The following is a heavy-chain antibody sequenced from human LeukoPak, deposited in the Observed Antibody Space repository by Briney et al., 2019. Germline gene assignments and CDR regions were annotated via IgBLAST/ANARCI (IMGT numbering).Heavy chain of an antibody. CDR2: INPNSGVT. J-gene: IGHJ5*02. CDR3: ARSSMVDAASPGT. CDR1: GYTFTGYY. D-gene: IGHD2-15*01. V-gene: IGHV1-2*06. Sequence: GASVKVSCKASGYTFTGYYIHWVRQAPRQGLEWMGRINPNSGVTNYAQKFQGRVTMTRDTTISTAYMDLSSLTYDDTAFYYCARSSMVDAASPGTWGQGTLVTVSS.